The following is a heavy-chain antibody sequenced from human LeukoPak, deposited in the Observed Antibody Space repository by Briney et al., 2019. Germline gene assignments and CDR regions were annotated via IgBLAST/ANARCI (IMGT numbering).Heavy chain of an antibody. CDR3: ARHGSSGWQGLDY. CDR2: IYPGDSDT. CDR1: GYSFTSYW. Sequence: GESLKISRKGSGYSFTSYWIGWVRQMPGKGLEWMGFIYPGDSDTRYSPSFQGQVTISADKSISTAYLQWSSLKASDTAMYYCARHGSSGWQGLDYWGQGTLVTVSS. D-gene: IGHD6-19*01. J-gene: IGHJ4*02. V-gene: IGHV5-51*01.